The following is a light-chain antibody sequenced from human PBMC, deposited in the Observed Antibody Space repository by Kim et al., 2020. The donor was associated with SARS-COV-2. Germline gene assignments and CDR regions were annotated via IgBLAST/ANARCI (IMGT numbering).Light chain of an antibody. CDR3: QQYNTWVIT. V-gene: IGKV3D-15*01. CDR1: KSVSTT. CDR2: AAS. J-gene: IGKJ5*01. Sequence: VSPGERATLSCMASKSVSTTFAWYLQQPGQAPRLLIYAASTRAPGFPAGFSGSGSGTEFTLTVSSVQSEDVAFYYRQQYNTWVITFGQGTRLEIK.